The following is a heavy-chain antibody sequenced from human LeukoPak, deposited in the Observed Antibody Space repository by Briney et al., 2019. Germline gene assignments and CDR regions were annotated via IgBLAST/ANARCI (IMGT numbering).Heavy chain of an antibody. Sequence: SETLSLTCTVSGRSLSSYYWMWIRQPPGKGREWIGYVHYSGTTTYNPSLKRRVTISVDTPKNQFSLKLSSVTAADTAVYYCARHENWGSSKGDSFHIWGHGKMVTVSS. J-gene: IGHJ3*02. CDR1: GRSLSSYY. D-gene: IGHD7-27*01. V-gene: IGHV4-59*08. CDR2: VHYSGTT. CDR3: ARHENWGSSKGDSFHI.